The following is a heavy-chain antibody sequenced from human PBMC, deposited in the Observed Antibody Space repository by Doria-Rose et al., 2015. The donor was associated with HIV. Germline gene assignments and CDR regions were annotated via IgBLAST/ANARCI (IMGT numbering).Heavy chain of an antibody. J-gene: IGHJ6*02. V-gene: IGHV4-34*01. Sequence: QVQLQQWDAGLVKPSETLSLTCAVFGGSFSGYYWSWIRQPPGKGLEWIGEINHSGSTNHKTSLKSRVTISLDTSKNLFSLKLSSVTAADTAVYYCARGLLRGGWNDVDYYYGMDVWGQGPTVTVSS. CDR1: GGSFSGYY. CDR3: ARGLLRGGWNDVDYYYGMDV. D-gene: IGHD1-1*01. CDR2: INHSGST.